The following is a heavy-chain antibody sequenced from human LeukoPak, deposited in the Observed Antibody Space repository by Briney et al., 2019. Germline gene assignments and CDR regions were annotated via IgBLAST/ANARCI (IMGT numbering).Heavy chain of an antibody. CDR3: ARDLRRYCSSTSCVSPY. J-gene: IGHJ4*02. D-gene: IGHD2-2*01. V-gene: IGHV1-18*01. CDR1: GYTFTSYG. CDR2: ISAYNGNT. Sequence: ASVKVSCKASGYTFTSYGISWVRQAPGQGLEWMGWISAYNGNTNYAQKLQGRVTMTTDTSTSTAYMELRCLRSDDTAVYYCARDLRRYCSSTSCVSPYWGQGTLVTVSS.